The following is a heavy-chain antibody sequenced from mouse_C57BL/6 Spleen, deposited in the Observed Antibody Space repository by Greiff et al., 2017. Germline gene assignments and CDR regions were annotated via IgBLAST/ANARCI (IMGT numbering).Heavy chain of an antibody. J-gene: IGHJ2*01. D-gene: IGHD4-1*01. V-gene: IGHV1-4*01. CDR1: GYTFTSYT. CDR2: INPSSGYT. Sequence: QVQLKESGAELARPGASVKMSCKASGYTFTSYTMHWVKQRPGQGLEWIGYINPSSGYTKYNQKFKDKATLTADKSSSTAYMQLSSLTSEDSAVYYCARNNWDGDFDYWGQGTTLTVSS. CDR3: ARNNWDGDFDY.